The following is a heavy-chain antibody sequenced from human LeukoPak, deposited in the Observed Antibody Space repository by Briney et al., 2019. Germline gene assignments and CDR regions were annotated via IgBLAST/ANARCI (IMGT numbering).Heavy chain of an antibody. J-gene: IGHJ4*02. Sequence: SETLSLTCAVYGGSFSGYYWSWIRQPPGKGLEWIGEINHSGSTNYNPSLKSRVTISVDTSKNQFSLKLSSVTAADTAVYYCARRPVHGGNRRAYFDYWGQGTLVTVSS. CDR3: ARRPVHGGNRRAYFDY. CDR1: GGSFSGYY. CDR2: INHSGST. D-gene: IGHD4-23*01. V-gene: IGHV4-34*01.